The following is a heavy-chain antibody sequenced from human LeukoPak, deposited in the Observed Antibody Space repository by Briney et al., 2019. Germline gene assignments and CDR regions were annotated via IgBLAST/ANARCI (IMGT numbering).Heavy chain of an antibody. D-gene: IGHD1-1*01. V-gene: IGHV4-34*01. J-gene: IGHJ4*02. CDR2: INHSGST. CDR1: GGSFSGYY. Sequence: SETLSLTCAVYGGSFSGYYWSWIRQPPGKGLEWIGEINHSGSTNYNPSLKSRVTISVDTSKNQFSLKLSSVTAADTAVYYCARANAGGLDYWGQGTLLTVSS. CDR3: ARANAGGLDY.